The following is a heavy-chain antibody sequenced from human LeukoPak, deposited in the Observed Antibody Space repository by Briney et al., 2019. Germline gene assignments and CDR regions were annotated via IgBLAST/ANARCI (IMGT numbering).Heavy chain of an antibody. J-gene: IGHJ3*02. Sequence: GGSLRLSCAASGFTFSSYAMSWVRQAPGQGLEWVSAISGSGGSTYYADSVKGRFTISRDNSKNTLYLQMNSLRAEDTAVYYCARDVPAYYYDSSGYTDAFDIWGQGTMVTVS. CDR3: ARDVPAYYYDSSGYTDAFDI. V-gene: IGHV3-23*01. D-gene: IGHD3-22*01. CDR1: GFTFSSYA. CDR2: ISGSGGST.